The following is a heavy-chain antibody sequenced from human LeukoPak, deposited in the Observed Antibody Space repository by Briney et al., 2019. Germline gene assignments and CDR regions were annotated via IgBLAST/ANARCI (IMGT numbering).Heavy chain of an antibody. CDR2: INPSGGST. V-gene: IGHV1-46*01. Sequence: ASVKVSCKASGYTFTSYYMHWVRQAPGQGLEWMGLINPSGGSTSYAQKFQGRVTITRDTSASTAYMELSSLRSEDTAVYYCARTTTVVTPDGAYFDYWGQGTLVTVSS. CDR3: ARTTTVVTPDGAYFDY. J-gene: IGHJ4*02. CDR1: GYTFTSYY. D-gene: IGHD4-23*01.